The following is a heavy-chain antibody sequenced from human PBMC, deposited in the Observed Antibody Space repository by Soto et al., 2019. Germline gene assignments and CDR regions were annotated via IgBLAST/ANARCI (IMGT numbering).Heavy chain of an antibody. Sequence: EVQLLESGGGLVQPGGSLRLSCAASGFTFSSYAMSWVRQAPGKGLEWVSAISGSGGSTYYADSVKGRFTISRDNSKNTLYLQMNSLRAEDTAVYYCAKPKSVTVTTPNDAFDIWGQGTMVTVSS. J-gene: IGHJ3*02. V-gene: IGHV3-23*01. CDR3: AKPKSVTVTTPNDAFDI. CDR2: ISGSGGST. CDR1: GFTFSSYA. D-gene: IGHD4-4*01.